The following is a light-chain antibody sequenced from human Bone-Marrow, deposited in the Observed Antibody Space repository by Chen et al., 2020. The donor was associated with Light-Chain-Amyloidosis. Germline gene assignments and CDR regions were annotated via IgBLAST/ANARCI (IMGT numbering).Light chain of an antibody. V-gene: IGLV3-21*02. CDR3: QVWDRSSDRPV. CDR1: NIGSTS. J-gene: IGLJ3*02. Sequence: VSVAPGQTATIACGGNNIGSTSVHWYQQTPGQAPLLVVYDDSDRPSGIPERLSGSNSGNMATLTISRVEAGDEADYYCQVWDRSSDRPVFGGGTKLTVL. CDR2: DDS.